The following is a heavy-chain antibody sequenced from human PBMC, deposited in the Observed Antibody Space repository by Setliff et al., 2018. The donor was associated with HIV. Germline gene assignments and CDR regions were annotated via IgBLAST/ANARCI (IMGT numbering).Heavy chain of an antibody. Sequence: GGSLRLSCAASGFSFRTYEMNWVRQAPGKGLEWISYISISGDTKYYADSVKGRFTISRDNAKNSLYLQMTSLRAEDTAVYYCAREMGLFFDFWSGLWGQGTMVTVSS. CDR2: ISISGDTK. CDR1: GFSFRTYE. D-gene: IGHD3-3*01. J-gene: IGHJ3*01. CDR3: AREMGLFFDFWSGL. V-gene: IGHV3-48*03.